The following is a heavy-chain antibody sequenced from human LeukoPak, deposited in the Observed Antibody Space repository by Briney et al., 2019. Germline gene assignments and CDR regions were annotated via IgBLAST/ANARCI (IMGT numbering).Heavy chain of an antibody. Sequence: ASVKVSCTASGYTFTGYVMHWVRQAPGQGLEWIGVINPDNGGTHYAQKFQGRVTMTRDSSINTAYMELSRLTSDDTAVYYCATLGGHSLAAQNGYWGQGTLVTVSS. D-gene: IGHD3-16*01. CDR3: ATLGGHSLAAQNGY. CDR2: INPDNGGT. CDR1: GYTFTGYV. J-gene: IGHJ4*02. V-gene: IGHV1-2*02.